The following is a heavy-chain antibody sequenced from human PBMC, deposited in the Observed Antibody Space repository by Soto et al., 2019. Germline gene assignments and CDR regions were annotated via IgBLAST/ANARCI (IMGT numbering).Heavy chain of an antibody. Sequence: ASVKVSCKASGCTFTSYYMHWVRQAPGQGLEWMGIINPSGGSTSYAQKFQGRVTMTRDTSTSTVYMELSSLRSEDTAVYYCARVYCSSTSCPTFDYWGQGTLVTVSS. CDR2: INPSGGST. V-gene: IGHV1-46*01. J-gene: IGHJ4*02. CDR3: ARVYCSSTSCPTFDY. CDR1: GCTFTSYY. D-gene: IGHD2-2*01.